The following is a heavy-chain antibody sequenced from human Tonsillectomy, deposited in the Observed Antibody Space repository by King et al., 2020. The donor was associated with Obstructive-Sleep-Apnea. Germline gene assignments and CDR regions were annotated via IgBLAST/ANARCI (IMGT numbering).Heavy chain of an antibody. J-gene: IGHJ4*02. D-gene: IGHD3-9*01. Sequence: QLQESGPGLVKPSETLSLTCTVSGGSISSSSYYWGWIRQPPGKGLEWIGSIYYSGSTYYNPSLKSRVTISVDTSKNQFSLKLSSVTAADTAVYYCARLQGYYDILTGTWMEGGFDYWGQGTLVTVSS. CDR1: GGSISSSSYY. V-gene: IGHV4-39*01. CDR3: ARLQGYYDILTGTWMEGGFDY. CDR2: IYYSGST.